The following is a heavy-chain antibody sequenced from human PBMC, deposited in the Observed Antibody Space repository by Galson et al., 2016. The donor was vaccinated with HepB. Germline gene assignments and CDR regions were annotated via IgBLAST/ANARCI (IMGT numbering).Heavy chain of an antibody. CDR1: GFMFNMFG. CDR3: ARRHTRTSFDRLNDALDI. Sequence: SLRLSCAASGFMFNMFGMHWVRQAPGKGLEWVAVISYDGSDKYYADSVKGRFTISRDNPRNTLYLQMDSLKADDTAVYYCARRHTRTSFDRLNDALDIWGQGTMVTVSS. V-gene: IGHV3-30*19. J-gene: IGHJ3*02. CDR2: ISYDGSDK. D-gene: IGHD3-9*01.